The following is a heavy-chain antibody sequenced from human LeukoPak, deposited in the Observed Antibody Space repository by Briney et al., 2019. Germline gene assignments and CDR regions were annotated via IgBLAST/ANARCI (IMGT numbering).Heavy chain of an antibody. D-gene: IGHD6-13*01. CDR3: ARGGIAAAGTGY. CDR2: INHSGGT. Sequence: SETLSLTWAVYGGSFSGYYWSWIRQPPGKGLEWIGEINHSGGTNYNPPLKSRVTISVDTSKNQFSPKLSSVTAADTAVYYCARGGIAAAGTGYWGQGTLVTVSS. J-gene: IGHJ4*02. V-gene: IGHV4-34*01. CDR1: GGSFSGYY.